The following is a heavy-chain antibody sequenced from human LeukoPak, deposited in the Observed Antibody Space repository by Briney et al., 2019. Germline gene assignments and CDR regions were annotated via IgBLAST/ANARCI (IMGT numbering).Heavy chain of an antibody. Sequence: GASVKVSCKASGYTFTSYGISWVRQAPGQGLEWMGWISAYNGNTNYAQKLQGRVTMTTDTSTSTAYMELRSLRSDDTAVYYCARDGYGSGSYYNEFNYWGQGTLVTVSS. CDR1: GYTFTSYG. J-gene: IGHJ4*02. CDR2: ISAYNGNT. V-gene: IGHV1-18*01. CDR3: ARDGYGSGSYYNEFNY. D-gene: IGHD3-10*01.